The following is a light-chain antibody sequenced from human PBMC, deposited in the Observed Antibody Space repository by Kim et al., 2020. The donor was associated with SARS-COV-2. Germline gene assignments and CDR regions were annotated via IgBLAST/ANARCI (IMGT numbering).Light chain of an antibody. CDR3: QQLFTFPIT. Sequence: DVHLTQSPSMLSASVGDRVTITCRASQGISNFLAWYQQKPGNAPRLLIHYASTLHSGVPSRFSGSGSGTEFTLTISTLQPEDFATYSCQQLFTFPITFGQGTRLDIK. CDR2: YAS. J-gene: IGKJ5*01. V-gene: IGKV1-9*01. CDR1: QGISNF.